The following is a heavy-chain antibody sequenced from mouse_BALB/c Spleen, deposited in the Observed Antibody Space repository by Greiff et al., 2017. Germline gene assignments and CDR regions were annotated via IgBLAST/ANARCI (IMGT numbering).Heavy chain of an antibody. Sequence: EVQVVESGGGLVQPGGSLKLSCAASGFTFSSYTMSWVRQTPEKRLEWVAYISNGGGSTYYPDTVKGRFTISRDNAKNTLYLQMSSLKSEDTAMYYCARKTLDYFDYWGQGTTLTVSS. CDR1: GFTFSSYT. V-gene: IGHV5-12-2*01. CDR2: ISNGGGST. CDR3: ARKTLDYFDY. J-gene: IGHJ2*01.